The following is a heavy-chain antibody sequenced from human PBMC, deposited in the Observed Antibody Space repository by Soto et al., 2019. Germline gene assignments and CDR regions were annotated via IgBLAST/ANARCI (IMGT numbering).Heavy chain of an antibody. CDR2: ISGSGDST. Sequence: GGSLRLSCAASGFTFSTYAMSWVRQAPGKGLEWVSAISGSGDSTYYADSVKGRFTISRDNSKNTLYLQMNSLRAEDTAVYYCAKGSLPAAIRRDYFDFRGQATFVTVS. J-gene: IGHJ4*02. CDR3: AKGSLPAAIRRDYFDF. V-gene: IGHV3-23*01. CDR1: GFTFSTYA. D-gene: IGHD2-2*02.